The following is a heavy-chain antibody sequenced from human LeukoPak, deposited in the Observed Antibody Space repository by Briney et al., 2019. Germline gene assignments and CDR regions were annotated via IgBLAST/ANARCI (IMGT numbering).Heavy chain of an antibody. CDR3: ARGAWGSHDY. V-gene: IGHV3-30*03. CDR1: GFTVSTNY. CDR2: ISYDGSNK. Sequence: PGGSLRLSCAVSGFTVSTNYMSWVRQAPGKGLEWVAVISYDGSNKYYADSVKGRFTISRDNAKNTLYLQMNSLRAEDTAVYYCARGAWGSHDYWGQGTLVTVSS. D-gene: IGHD7-27*01. J-gene: IGHJ4*02.